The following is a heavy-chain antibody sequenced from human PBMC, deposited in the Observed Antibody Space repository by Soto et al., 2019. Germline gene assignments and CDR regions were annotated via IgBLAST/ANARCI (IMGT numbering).Heavy chain of an antibody. J-gene: IGHJ1*01. CDR2: IYTGDTP. CDR3: AKVGAYDSSGYSTESFQH. CDR1: PHIVGSSY. Sequence: GGYLRLSCAASPHIVGSSYVSWVRQAPGTGLEWVSVIYTGDTPHYADSVKGRFTISRDNSKNTLYLQMNSLRAEDTAVYYCAKVGAYDSSGYSTESFQHWGQGTLVTVSS. V-gene: IGHV3-66*02. D-gene: IGHD3-22*01.